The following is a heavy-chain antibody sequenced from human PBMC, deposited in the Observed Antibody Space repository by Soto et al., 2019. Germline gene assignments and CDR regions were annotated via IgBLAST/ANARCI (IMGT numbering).Heavy chain of an antibody. V-gene: IGHV3-30-3*01. J-gene: IGHJ4*02. CDR1: GFTFSSYA. CDR2: ISYDGSNK. Sequence: PGGSLRLSCAASGFTFSSYAMHWVRQAPGKGLEWVAVISYDGSNKYYADSVKGRFTISRDNSKNTLYLQMNSLRAEDTAVYYCARTDIVLMVYAIGTLDYWGQGTLVTVPQ. D-gene: IGHD2-8*01. CDR3: ARTDIVLMVYAIGTLDY.